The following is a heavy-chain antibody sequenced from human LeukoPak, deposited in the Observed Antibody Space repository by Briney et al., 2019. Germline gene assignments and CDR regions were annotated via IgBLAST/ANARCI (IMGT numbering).Heavy chain of an antibody. Sequence: KPSETLSLPCTVFDGSISNYYWSWMRHPPGKGLEWIGYAYYSGSTTYNPSLESRVTISVDTSKNQFSLKLTAVTAADTAVYYCARNSAVATSRSWFDPWGQGTLVTVSS. D-gene: IGHD6-19*01. CDR3: ARNSAVATSRSWFDP. V-gene: IGHV4-59*08. J-gene: IGHJ5*02. CDR1: DGSISNYY. CDR2: AYYSGST.